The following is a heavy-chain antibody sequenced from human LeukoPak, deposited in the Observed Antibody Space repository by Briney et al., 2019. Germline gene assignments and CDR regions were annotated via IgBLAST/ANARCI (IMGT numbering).Heavy chain of an antibody. D-gene: IGHD3-3*01. CDR2: IRYDGSNK. V-gene: IGHV3-30*02. CDR1: GFTFSSYG. Sequence: PGGSLRLSCAASGFTFSSYGMHWVRQAPGKGLEWVSFIRYDGSNKYYADSVKGRFTISRDNSKNTLYPQMNSLRAEDTAVYYCAKDLSKGLLYRRGMYYFDYWGQGTLVTVSS. J-gene: IGHJ4*02. CDR3: AKDLSKGLLYRRGMYYFDY.